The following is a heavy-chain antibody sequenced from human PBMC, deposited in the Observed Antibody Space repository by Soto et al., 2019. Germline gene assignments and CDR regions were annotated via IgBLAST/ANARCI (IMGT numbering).Heavy chain of an antibody. D-gene: IGHD2-15*01. CDR2: INPSGGST. J-gene: IGHJ5*01. CDR1: GYTFISYY. CDR3: EIYRLYCNGGSYRRSVHDS. V-gene: IGHV1-46*01. Sequence: GASVKVSCKASGYTFISYYMHWVRQAPVQGLEWMGTINPSGGSTNYAQKFQGRVTMTRDTSTSTVYMELSSLRSEDTAEYYCEIYRLYCNGGSYRRSVHDSPGQGSLVTVSS.